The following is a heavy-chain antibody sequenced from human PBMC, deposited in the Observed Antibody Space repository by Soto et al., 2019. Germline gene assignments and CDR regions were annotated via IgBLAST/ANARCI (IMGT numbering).Heavy chain of an antibody. J-gene: IGHJ5*02. CDR3: ARNLWSPNWFDP. CDR1: GYTFTSYD. CDR2: MNPNSGNT. V-gene: IGHV1-8*01. Sequence: ASVKVSCKASGYTFTSYDINWVRQATGQGLEWMGWMNPNSGNTGYAQKFQGRVTMTRNTSISTAYMELSSLRSEDTAVYYCARNLWSPNWFDPWGQGTLVTVSS. D-gene: IGHD2-8*01.